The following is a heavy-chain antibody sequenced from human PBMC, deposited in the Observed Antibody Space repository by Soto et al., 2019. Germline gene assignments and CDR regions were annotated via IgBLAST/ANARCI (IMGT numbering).Heavy chain of an antibody. D-gene: IGHD5-18*01. Sequence: SETLSLTCTVSGGSISSGDYYWSWIRQPPGKGLEWIGYIYYSGSTYYNPSLKSRVTISVDTSKNQFSLKLSSVTAADTAVYYCAREVYDTAMANFDYWGQGTLVTVSS. CDR2: IYYSGST. J-gene: IGHJ4*02. CDR3: AREVYDTAMANFDY. V-gene: IGHV4-30-4*01. CDR1: GGSISSGDYY.